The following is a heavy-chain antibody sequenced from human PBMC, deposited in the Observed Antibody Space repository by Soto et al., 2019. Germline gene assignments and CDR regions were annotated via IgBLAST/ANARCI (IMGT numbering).Heavy chain of an antibody. V-gene: IGHV1-8*02. CDR2: INPNSGET. CDR1: GYTFNDYE. J-gene: IGHJ5*02. Sequence: ASVKVSCKTSGYTFNDYEINWVRHATGQGLEWIGWINPNSGETGYAQRFQGRVTMTTSSSLSTAYLELSSLTSDDTAVYYCARIAMPARPRWYNWFDPWGQGTLVTVSS. CDR3: ARIAMPARPRWYNWFDP. D-gene: IGHD2-2*01.